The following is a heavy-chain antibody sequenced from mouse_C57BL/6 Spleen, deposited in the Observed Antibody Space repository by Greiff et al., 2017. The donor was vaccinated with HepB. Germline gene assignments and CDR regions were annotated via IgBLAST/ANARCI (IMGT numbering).Heavy chain of an antibody. J-gene: IGHJ3*01. CDR1: GYTFTSYW. D-gene: IGHD2-1*01. CDR3: AGIYYGNHWFAY. V-gene: IGHV1-50*01. CDR2: IDPSDSYT. Sequence: VQLQQPGAELVKPGASVKLSCKASGYTFTSYWMQWVKQRPGQGLEWIGEIDPSDSYTNYNQKFKGKATLTVDTSSSTAYMQLSSLTSEDSAVYYCAGIYYGNHWFAYWGQGTLVTVSA.